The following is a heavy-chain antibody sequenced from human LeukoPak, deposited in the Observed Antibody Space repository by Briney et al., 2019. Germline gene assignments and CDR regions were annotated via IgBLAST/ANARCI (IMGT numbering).Heavy chain of an antibody. V-gene: IGHV3-7*01. J-gene: IGHJ4*02. CDR3: ARGGFYSGSFFFDY. Sequence: GGSLRLSCAASGFTFSSYWMCWVRQAPGKGLEWVANIKQEGSEKYYVDSVKGRFTISRDNAKNSLYLQMNRLRAEYTAVYNCARGGFYSGSFFFDYWGQGTLVTVSS. CDR2: IKQEGSEK. D-gene: IGHD6-6*01. CDR1: GFTFSSYW.